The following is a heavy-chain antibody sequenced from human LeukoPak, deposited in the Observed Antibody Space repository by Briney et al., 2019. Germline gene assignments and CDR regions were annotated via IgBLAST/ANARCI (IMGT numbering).Heavy chain of an antibody. Sequence: PGGSLRLSCAASGFTFSSYAMHWVRQAPGKGLEWVAVISYDGSNKYYADSVKGRFTISRDNSKNTLYLQMNSLRAEDTAVYYCARSWESLGLDYWGQGTLVTVSS. D-gene: IGHD1-26*01. CDR1: GFTFSSYA. J-gene: IGHJ4*02. CDR2: ISYDGSNK. CDR3: ARSWESLGLDY. V-gene: IGHV3-30-3*01.